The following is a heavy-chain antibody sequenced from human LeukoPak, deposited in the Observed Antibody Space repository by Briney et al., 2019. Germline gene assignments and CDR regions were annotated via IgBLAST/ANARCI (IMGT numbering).Heavy chain of an antibody. CDR2: IRHDEANS. V-gene: IGHV3-30*02. D-gene: IGHD6-6*01. Sequence: PGGSLRLSCAVSGFNLNSYAMHWVRQAPGKGLEWVAVIRHDEANSFYADSVQGRFTISRDTSKKLLCLQMNSLRVEDTAVYYCAKEYTPSSPLGELDSWGQGTLVTVSS. J-gene: IGHJ4*02. CDR1: GFNLNSYA. CDR3: AKEYTPSSPLGELDS.